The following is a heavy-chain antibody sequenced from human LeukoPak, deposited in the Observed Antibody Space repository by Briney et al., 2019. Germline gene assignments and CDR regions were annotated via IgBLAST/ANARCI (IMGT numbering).Heavy chain of an antibody. V-gene: IGHV3-23*01. CDR2: ISGSGGST. Sequence: AGRSLRLSCAASGFTFDDYAMHWVRQAPGKGLEWVSAISGSGGSTYYADSVKGRFTISRDNSKNTLYLQMNSLRAEDTAVYYCAKLTYYDFWSGFEPWGQGTLVTVSS. CDR1: GFTFDDYA. J-gene: IGHJ5*02. CDR3: AKLTYYDFWSGFEP. D-gene: IGHD3-3*01.